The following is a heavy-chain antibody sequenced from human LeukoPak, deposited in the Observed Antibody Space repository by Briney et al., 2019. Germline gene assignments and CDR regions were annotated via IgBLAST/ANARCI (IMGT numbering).Heavy chain of an antibody. CDR3: ARDAARHPLLLYYYMDV. Sequence: GGSLRLSCAASGFTFSSYSMNWVRQAPGKGLEWVSSISSSSSYIYYADSVKGRFTISRDNAKNSLYLQMNSLRAEDTAVYYCARDAARHPLLLYYYMDVWGKGTTVTVSS. CDR2: ISSSSSYI. D-gene: IGHD6-6*01. CDR1: GFTFSSYS. J-gene: IGHJ6*03. V-gene: IGHV3-21*01.